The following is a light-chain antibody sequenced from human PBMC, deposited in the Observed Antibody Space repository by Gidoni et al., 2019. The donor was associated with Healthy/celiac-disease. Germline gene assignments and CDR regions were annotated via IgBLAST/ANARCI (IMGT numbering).Light chain of an antibody. Sequence: QSVLTQPPSVSGAPGQRVTLSCTGSSSNIGAGYDVHWYQQLPGTAPKLLIYGNSNRPSGVPDRFSGSKSGTSASRAITGLQAEDEADYYCQSYDSSLSGSRVFGGGTKLTVL. CDR1: SSNIGAGYD. CDR2: GNS. V-gene: IGLV1-40*01. CDR3: QSYDSSLSGSRV. J-gene: IGLJ3*02.